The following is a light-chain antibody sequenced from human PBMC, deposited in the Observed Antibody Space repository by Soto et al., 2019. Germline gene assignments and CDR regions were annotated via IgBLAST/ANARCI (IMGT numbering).Light chain of an antibody. Sequence: ENVLTQSPGTLSLSPGERATLSCRASQSVSSSYLAWYQQKPGQAPRLRIYGASSRATGIPERFSGSGSGTDFTLTISRLEPEDFAVYYCQQYGSSPKTFGQGTKVEIK. CDR1: QSVSSSY. CDR2: GAS. V-gene: IGKV3-20*01. CDR3: QQYGSSPKT. J-gene: IGKJ1*01.